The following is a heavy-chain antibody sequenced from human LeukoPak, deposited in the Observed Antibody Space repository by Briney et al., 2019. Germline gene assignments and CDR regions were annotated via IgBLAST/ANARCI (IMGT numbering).Heavy chain of an antibody. CDR1: GGSISSHY. D-gene: IGHD5-24*01. J-gene: IGHJ4*02. CDR3: ARVRRWLQYSDY. CDR2: IYYSGST. Sequence: SETLSLTCTVSGGSISSHYWSWIRQPPGKGLEWIGYIYYSGSTNYNPSLKSRVTISVDTSKNQFSLKLSSVTAADTAVYYCARVRRWLQYSDYWGQGTLVTVSS. V-gene: IGHV4-59*11.